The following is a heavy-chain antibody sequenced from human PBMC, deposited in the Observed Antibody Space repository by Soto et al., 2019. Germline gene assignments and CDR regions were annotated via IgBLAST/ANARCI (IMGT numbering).Heavy chain of an antibody. J-gene: IGHJ4*02. Sequence: VSVKVSCKASGYTFTSYAMHLVRQAPGQRLEWMGWINAGNGNTKYSQKFQGRVTITRDTSASTAYMELSSLRSEDTAVYYCARVFGGYSYGYFDYWGQGTLLTVSS. V-gene: IGHV1-3*01. D-gene: IGHD5-18*01. CDR2: INAGNGNT. CDR1: GYTFTSYA. CDR3: ARVFGGYSYGYFDY.